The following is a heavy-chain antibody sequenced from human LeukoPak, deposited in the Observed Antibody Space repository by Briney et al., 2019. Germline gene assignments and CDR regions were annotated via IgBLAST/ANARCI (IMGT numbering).Heavy chain of an antibody. CDR3: ARDLDGDYYDSSGYSPYDY. CDR1: GGTFSSYA. D-gene: IGHD3-22*01. Sequence: SVKVSCKASGGTFSSYAISWVRQAPGQGLEWMGGIIPIFGTANYAQKFQGRVTITADESTSTAYMELSSLRSEDTAVYYCARDLDGDYYDSSGYSPYDYWGQGTLVTVSS. CDR2: IIPIFGTA. V-gene: IGHV1-69*13. J-gene: IGHJ4*02.